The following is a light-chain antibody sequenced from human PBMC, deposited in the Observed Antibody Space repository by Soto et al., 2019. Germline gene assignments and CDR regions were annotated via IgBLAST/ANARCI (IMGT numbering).Light chain of an antibody. CDR2: GAS. J-gene: IGKJ1*01. V-gene: IGKV3-20*01. CDR3: QHYGTSSWT. CDR1: QSVSNRY. Sequence: EIVLTQSPGTLSLSPGERATLSCRASQSVSNRYLAWYQQKPGQAPRLLIFGASSRATGIPDRFSGSGSGTDFTFTISRLEPEDFAVYYCQHYGTSSWTFGQGTRVDIK.